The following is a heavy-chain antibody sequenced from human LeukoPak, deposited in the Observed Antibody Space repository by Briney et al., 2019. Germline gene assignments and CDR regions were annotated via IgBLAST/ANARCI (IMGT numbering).Heavy chain of an antibody. CDR2: INTNTGNP. CDR3: ARVQARYYDFWSGEYYFDY. D-gene: IGHD3-3*01. V-gene: IGHV7-4-1*02. Sequence: ASVKVSCKASGYTFTSYAMNWVRQAPGQGLEWMGWINTNTGNPTYAQGFTGRFVFSLDTSVSTAYLQISSLKAEDTAVYYCARVQARYYDFWSGEYYFDYWGQGTLVTVSS. J-gene: IGHJ4*02. CDR1: GYTFTSYA.